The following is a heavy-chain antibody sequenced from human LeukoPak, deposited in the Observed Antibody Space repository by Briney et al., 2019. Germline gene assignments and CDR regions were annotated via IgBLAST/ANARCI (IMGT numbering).Heavy chain of an antibody. V-gene: IGHV4-59*12. CDR1: GGSISSYY. D-gene: IGHD6-13*01. CDR3: ARASSAGYSSSWYVDY. J-gene: IGHJ4*02. Sequence: SETLSLTCTVSGGSISSYYWSWIRQPPGKGLEWIGYIYYSGSTNYNPSLKSRVTISVDTSKNQFSLKLSSVTAADTAVYYCARASSAGYSSSWYVDYWGQGTLVTVSS. CDR2: IYYSGST.